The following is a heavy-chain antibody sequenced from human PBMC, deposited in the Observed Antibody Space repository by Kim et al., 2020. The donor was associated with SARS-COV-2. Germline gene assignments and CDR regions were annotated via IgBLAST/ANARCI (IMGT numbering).Heavy chain of an antibody. Sequence: SETLSLTCTVSGGSISSYYWSWIRQPPGKGLEWIGYIYYSGSTNYNPSPKSRVTISVDTSKNQFSLKLSSVTAADTAVYYCARGDILTGQPHFQHWGQGTLVTVSS. J-gene: IGHJ1*01. CDR2: IYYSGST. CDR3: ARGDILTGQPHFQH. V-gene: IGHV4-59*01. D-gene: IGHD3-9*01. CDR1: GGSISSYY.